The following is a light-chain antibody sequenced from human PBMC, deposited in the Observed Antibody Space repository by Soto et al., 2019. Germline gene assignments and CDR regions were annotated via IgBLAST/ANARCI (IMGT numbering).Light chain of an antibody. CDR1: RSVLQSNGYNY. CDR3: MQALQTPT. Sequence: DNVMTQSPLYLPVTPGEPASISCRSSRSVLQSNGYNYLDWYLQKPGQSPQLLIYLGSNRASGAPDRFSGGESGTDFTLKISRVEAEDVGVYYCMQALQTPTFGQGTKVDIK. CDR2: LGS. J-gene: IGKJ1*01. V-gene: IGKV2-28*01.